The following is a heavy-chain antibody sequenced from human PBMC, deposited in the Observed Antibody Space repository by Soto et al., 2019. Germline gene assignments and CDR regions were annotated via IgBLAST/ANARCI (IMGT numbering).Heavy chain of an antibody. Sequence: EVHLVESGGGLVQPGGSLRLSCAASGFTVSSKYMSWVRQAPGKGLEWVSLIQSGGPTYYADSVKGRFTISRDTSENTLHLQMDSLRAADTSVYYCARDDVLCDRGRCYGVPLDVWGTGTTVTVSS. J-gene: IGHJ6*04. CDR1: GFTVSSKY. CDR2: IQSGGPT. CDR3: ARDDVLCDRGRCYGVPLDV. V-gene: IGHV3-66*01. D-gene: IGHD2-15*01.